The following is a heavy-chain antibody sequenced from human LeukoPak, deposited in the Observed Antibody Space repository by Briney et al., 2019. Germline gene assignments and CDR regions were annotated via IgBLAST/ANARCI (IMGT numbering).Heavy chain of an antibody. V-gene: IGHV1-3*01. CDR2: INAGNGNT. CDR1: GYSSTSYA. Sequence: ASVKDSSKAPGYSSTSYAQPWMRQAPGQRLEWMGWINAGNGNTEYSQRFLDRVTITRDTSASTAYMELSSLRAEDTAVYYGAREVSGLDYWGQGRLVTVSS. CDR3: AREVSGLDY. J-gene: IGHJ4*02. D-gene: IGHD6-25*01.